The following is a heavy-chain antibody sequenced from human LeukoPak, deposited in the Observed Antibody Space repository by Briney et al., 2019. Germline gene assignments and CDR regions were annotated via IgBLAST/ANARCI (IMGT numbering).Heavy chain of an antibody. CDR3: ARLEVEGYYDFWSGYRPDAFDI. D-gene: IGHD3-3*01. CDR2: IDYSGST. CDR1: GGSIRSGDYY. V-gene: IGHV4-39*01. J-gene: IGHJ3*02. Sequence: PSETLSLTCTVSGGSIRSGDYYWSWIRQPPGKGLEWIGSIDYSGSTYYNPSLKSRVTISVDTSKNQFSLKLSSVTAADTAVYYCARLEVEGYYDFWSGYRPDAFDIWGQGAMVTVSS.